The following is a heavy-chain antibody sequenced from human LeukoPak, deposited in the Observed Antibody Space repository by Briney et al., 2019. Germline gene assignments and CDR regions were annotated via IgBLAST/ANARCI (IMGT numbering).Heavy chain of an antibody. CDR2: IYYSGST. CDR1: GGSISSSSYY. Sequence: PSETLSLTCTVSGGSISSSSYYWGWIRQPPGKGLEWIGSIYYSGSTYYNPSLKSRVTISVDTSKNQFSLKLSSVTAADTAVYCCARHFVGANDYWGQGTLVTVSS. J-gene: IGHJ4*02. V-gene: IGHV4-39*01. CDR3: ARHFVGANDY. D-gene: IGHD1-26*01.